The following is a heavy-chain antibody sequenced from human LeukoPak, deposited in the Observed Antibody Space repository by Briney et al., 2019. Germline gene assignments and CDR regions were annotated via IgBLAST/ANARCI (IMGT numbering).Heavy chain of an antibody. V-gene: IGHV3-33*06. D-gene: IGHD2-15*01. Sequence: GGSLRLSCAASGFTFSTSGMHWVRQAPGKGLEWVAVIWYDGGNKHYAESVKGRFSISRDNSKSTLCLQMNSLRAEDTAVYYCAKQLGYCSDGSCYFPYWGQGTLVTVSS. CDR3: AKQLGYCSDGSCYFPY. CDR2: IWYDGGNK. J-gene: IGHJ4*02. CDR1: GFTFSTSG.